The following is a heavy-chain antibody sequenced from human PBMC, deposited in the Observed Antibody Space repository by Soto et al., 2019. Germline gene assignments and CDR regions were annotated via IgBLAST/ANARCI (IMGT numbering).Heavy chain of an antibody. Sequence: PGGSLRLSCTGSGFTFGNYGMHWVRHAPGKGLEWVASTSYDGNNKYYADSLKGRFTISRDNSKKMVYLQMTSLGPEDTAVYYCAKGGGSARDFDYWGQGALVTVSS. D-gene: IGHD1-26*01. J-gene: IGHJ4*02. V-gene: IGHV3-30*18. CDR1: GFTFGNYG. CDR2: TSYDGNNK. CDR3: AKGGGSARDFDY.